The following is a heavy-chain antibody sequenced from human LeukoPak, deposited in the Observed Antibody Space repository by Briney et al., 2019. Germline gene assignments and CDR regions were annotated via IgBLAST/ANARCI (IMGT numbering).Heavy chain of an antibody. J-gene: IGHJ6*03. CDR1: GFTFSSYG. CDR3: AKDRNGSGSNYYYYYYMDV. CDR2: IWYDGSNK. D-gene: IGHD3-10*01. V-gene: IGHV3-33*06. Sequence: GGSLRLSCAASGFTFSSYGMHWVRQAPGKGLEWVAVIWYDGSNKYYADSVKGRFTISRDNSKSTLYLQMNSLRAEDTAVYYCAKDRNGSGSNYYYYYYMDVWGKGTTVTVSS.